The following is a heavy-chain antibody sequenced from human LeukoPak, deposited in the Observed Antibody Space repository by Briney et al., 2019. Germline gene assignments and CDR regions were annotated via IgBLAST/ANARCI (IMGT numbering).Heavy chain of an antibody. CDR3: AKDLHYYVAMDV. CDR1: GFTFSSYA. J-gene: IGHJ6*02. D-gene: IGHD3-10*02. V-gene: IGHV3-23*01. CDR2: ISGSGGST. Sequence: GGSLRLSCAASGFTFSSYAMSWVRQAPGKGLEWASAISGSGGSTYYADSVKGRFTISRDNSKSTLFLQMNSLRAEDTALYYCAKDLHYYVAMDVWGQGTAVTVSS.